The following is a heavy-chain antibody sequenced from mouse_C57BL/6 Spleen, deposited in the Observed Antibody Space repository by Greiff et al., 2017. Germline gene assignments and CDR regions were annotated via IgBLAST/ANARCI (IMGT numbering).Heavy chain of an antibody. D-gene: IGHD1-1*01. V-gene: IGHV1-64*01. J-gene: IGHJ1*03. CDR2: IHPNSGST. Sequence: QVQLQQPGAELVKPGASVKLSCKASGYTFTSYWMHWVKQRPGQGLEWIGMIHPNSGSTNYNEKFKSKATLTVDKSSSTAYMQLSSLTSEDSAVYYWGGDYGRSYWYFEVWGTGTTVTVA. CDR3: GGDYGRSYWYFEV. CDR1: GYTFTSYW.